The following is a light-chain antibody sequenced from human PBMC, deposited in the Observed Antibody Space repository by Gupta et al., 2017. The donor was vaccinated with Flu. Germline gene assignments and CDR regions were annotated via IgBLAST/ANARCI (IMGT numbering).Light chain of an antibody. CDR1: TGDVTSVHY. V-gene: IGLV7-46*01. Sequence: GTITLTWGSSTGDVTSVHYPYWLQQKPGHDRRMLIYDVSDRPAWTPDRFSGSRSGGTAVLTLSGAQAEDEAEYYCLLSDGGARVFGGGTKLTVL. CDR3: LLSDGGARV. CDR2: DVS. J-gene: IGLJ3*02.